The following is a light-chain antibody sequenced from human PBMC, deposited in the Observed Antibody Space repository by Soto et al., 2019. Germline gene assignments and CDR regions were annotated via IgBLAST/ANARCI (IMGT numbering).Light chain of an antibody. CDR3: CSFAVGAALV. CDR2: EAT. V-gene: IGLV2-23*01. Sequence: QSALTQPASVSASPGQSITISCTGTSSNVGPYDLVSWYQHHPNKAPKLTIYEATKRPSGIFSRFSGSKPANTAFLTISGLQSEDDADYYCCSFAVGAALVFGGGTKVTVL. J-gene: IGLJ2*01. CDR1: SSNVGPYDL.